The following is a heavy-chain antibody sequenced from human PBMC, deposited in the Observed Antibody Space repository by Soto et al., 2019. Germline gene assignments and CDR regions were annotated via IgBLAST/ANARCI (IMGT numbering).Heavy chain of an antibody. D-gene: IGHD6-13*01. V-gene: IGHV4-31*03. CDR2: IYHTGKT. CDR1: GDAIYIGGYY. J-gene: IGHJ4*02. Sequence: SETLSLTCTVSGDAIYIGGYYWTWIRQHPGKGLEWIGYIYHTGKTYYNPSLESRVTMSVDTSKSQFSLKVNSMTAADTAVYYCARYRREAVAGYTLDNWGQGSLVTVSS. CDR3: ARYRREAVAGYTLDN.